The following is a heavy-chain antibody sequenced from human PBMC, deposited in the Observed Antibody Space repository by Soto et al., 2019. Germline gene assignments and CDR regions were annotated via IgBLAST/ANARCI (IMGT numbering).Heavy chain of an antibody. Sequence: QLQLQESGPGLVKPSETLSLTCTVSGGSISSSSYYWGWIRQPPGKGLEWIGSIYYSGSTYYNPSLKSRVTISVDTSKNQFSLKLSSVTAADTAVYYCARLGTITMIVVVYDAFDIWGQGTMVTVSS. CDR1: GGSISSSSYY. CDR3: ARLGTITMIVVVYDAFDI. J-gene: IGHJ3*02. CDR2: IYYSGST. V-gene: IGHV4-39*01. D-gene: IGHD3-22*01.